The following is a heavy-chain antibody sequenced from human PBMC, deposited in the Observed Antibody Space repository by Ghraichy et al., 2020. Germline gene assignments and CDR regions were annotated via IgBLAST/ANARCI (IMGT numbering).Heavy chain of an antibody. CDR2: IYHSGTT. J-gene: IGHJ2*01. CDR1: GGSLTTSF. Sequence: SETLSLTCTVSGGSLTTSFWNWIRQPPGKGLEWIGYIYHSGTTNFNPSLKSRVTISLDTSMNQFSLNLRSVTAADTAVYYCARDPVYGRPGYFDLWGRGTLVTVSS. CDR3: ARDPVYGRPGYFDL. D-gene: IGHD5/OR15-5a*01. V-gene: IGHV4-59*01.